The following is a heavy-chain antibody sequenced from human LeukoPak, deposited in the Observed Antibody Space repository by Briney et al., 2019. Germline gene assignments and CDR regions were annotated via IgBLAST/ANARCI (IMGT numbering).Heavy chain of an antibody. CDR3: ARDLGDGYNDY. V-gene: IGHV4-59*01. CDR1: GGSISSYY. D-gene: IGHD5-24*01. CDR2: IYYSGGT. J-gene: IGHJ4*02. Sequence: SETLSLTCTVSGGSISSYYWSWIRQPPGKGLEWIGYIYYSGGTNYNPSLKSRVTISVDTSKNQFSLKLSSVTTADTAVYYCARDLGDGYNDYWGQGTPVTVSS.